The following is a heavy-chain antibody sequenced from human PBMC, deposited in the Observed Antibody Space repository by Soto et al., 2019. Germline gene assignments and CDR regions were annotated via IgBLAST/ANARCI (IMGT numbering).Heavy chain of an antibody. Sequence: SETLSLTCAVYGGSFSGYYWSWIRQPPGKGLEWIGEINHSGSTNYNPSLKSRVTISVDTSKNQFSLKLSSVTAADTAVYYCAGNKVGATGRGYYYYGMDVWGQGTTVTVSS. V-gene: IGHV4-34*01. CDR1: GGSFSGYY. CDR3: AGNKVGATGRGYYYYGMDV. J-gene: IGHJ6*02. D-gene: IGHD1-26*01. CDR2: INHSGST.